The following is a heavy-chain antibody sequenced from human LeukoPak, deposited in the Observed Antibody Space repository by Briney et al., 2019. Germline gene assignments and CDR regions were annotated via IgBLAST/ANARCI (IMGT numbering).Heavy chain of an antibody. Sequence: SETLSLTCTVSGCSISGYYWSWIRQPAGKGLEWIGRIYTSGSTNYNPSLKSRVTMSVDTSKNQFSLKLSSVTAADTAVYYCARVYYDSSGYNWFDPWGQGTLVTVSS. CDR1: GCSISGYY. J-gene: IGHJ5*02. D-gene: IGHD3-22*01. V-gene: IGHV4-4*07. CDR2: IYTSGST. CDR3: ARVYYDSSGYNWFDP.